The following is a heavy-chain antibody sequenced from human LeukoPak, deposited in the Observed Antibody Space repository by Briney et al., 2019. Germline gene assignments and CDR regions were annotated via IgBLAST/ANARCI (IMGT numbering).Heavy chain of an antibody. CDR2: IYYSGST. J-gene: IGHJ5*02. D-gene: IGHD3-10*01. CDR1: GGSISSYY. CDR3: ARVLLWFGELGAWFDP. Sequence: SETLSLTCTVSGGSISSYYWSWIRQPPGKGLEWIGYIYYSGSTNYNPSLKSRVTISVDTSKNQFSLKLGSVTAADTAVYYCARVLLWFGELGAWFDPWGQGTLVTVSS. V-gene: IGHV4-59*01.